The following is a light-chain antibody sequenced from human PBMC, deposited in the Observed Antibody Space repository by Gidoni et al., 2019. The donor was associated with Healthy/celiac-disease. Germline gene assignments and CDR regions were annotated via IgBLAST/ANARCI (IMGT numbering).Light chain of an antibody. Sequence: DIQMTQSPSSLSAFVGDRVTITCRASQSISSYLNWYQQKPGKAPKLLIYAASSLQSGVPSRCSGSGSGTDFTLTISSLQPEDFATYYCQQSYSTPITFGQGTRLEIK. CDR1: QSISSY. V-gene: IGKV1-39*01. CDR3: QQSYSTPIT. CDR2: AAS. J-gene: IGKJ5*01.